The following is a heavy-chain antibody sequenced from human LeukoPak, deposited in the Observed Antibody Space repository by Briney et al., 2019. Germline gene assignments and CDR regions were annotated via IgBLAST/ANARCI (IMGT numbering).Heavy chain of an antibody. CDR3: ARGICCGEGYYFYMDI. V-gene: IGHV4-39*07. J-gene: IGHJ6*03. D-gene: IGHD3-10*01. CDR2: IFYSGTT. CDR1: SGSIRTSTYY. Sequence: SETLSLTCTVSSGSIRTSTYYWGWIRQPPGKALEWIGNIFYSGTTYYNPSLKSRVTISLDTSRNQFSLKLNSVTAADTAVYYCARGICCGEGYYFYMDIWGKGTMVTISS.